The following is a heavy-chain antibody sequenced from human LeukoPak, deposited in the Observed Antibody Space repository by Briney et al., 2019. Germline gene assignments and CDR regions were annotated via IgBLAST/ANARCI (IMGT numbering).Heavy chain of an antibody. J-gene: IGHJ4*02. CDR2: INPNSGGT. Sequence: ASVKVSCKASGYTFTGYYMHWVRQAPGQGLEWMGRINPNSGGTNYAQKSQGRVTMTRDTSISTAYMELSRLRSDDTAVYYCARYPYDYVWGIPFDYWGQGTLVTVSS. V-gene: IGHV1-2*06. CDR1: GYTFTGYY. D-gene: IGHD3-16*01. CDR3: ARYPYDYVWGIPFDY.